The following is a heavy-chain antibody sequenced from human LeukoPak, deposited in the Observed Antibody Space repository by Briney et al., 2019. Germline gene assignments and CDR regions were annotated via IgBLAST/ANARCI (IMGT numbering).Heavy chain of an antibody. CDR2: ISGSGGST. J-gene: IGHJ4*02. Sequence: SGGSLRLSCAASGFTFSSYAMSWVRQAPGKGLEWVSAISGSGGSTYYADSVKGRFTISRDNAKNSLYLQMNSLRAEDTAVYYCARDSTPSQLWLREFDYWGQGTLVTVSS. D-gene: IGHD5-18*01. CDR3: ARDSTPSQLWLREFDY. CDR1: GFTFSSYA. V-gene: IGHV3-23*01.